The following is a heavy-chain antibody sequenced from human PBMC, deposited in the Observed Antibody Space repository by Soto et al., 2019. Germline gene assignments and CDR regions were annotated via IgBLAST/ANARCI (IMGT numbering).Heavy chain of an antibody. V-gene: IGHV3-74*01. D-gene: IGHD3-10*01. CDR2: INSDGSST. J-gene: IGHJ6*03. CDR1: GFTFSSYW. CDR3: ARLPGGHYYYYYMDV. Sequence: PGGSLRLSCAASGFTFSSYWMHWVRQAPGKGPVWVSRINSDGSSTSYADSVKGRFTISRDNAKNTLYLQMNSLRAEDTAVYYCARLPGGHYYYYYMDVWGKGTTVTVSS.